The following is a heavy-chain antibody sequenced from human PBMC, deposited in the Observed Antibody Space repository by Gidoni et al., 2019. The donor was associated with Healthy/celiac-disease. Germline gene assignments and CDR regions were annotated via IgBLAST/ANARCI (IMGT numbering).Heavy chain of an antibody. CDR2: ISSSSSTI. Sequence: EVQLVESGGGLVQPGGSLRLSCAASGFTFSSYSMNWVRQAPGKGLEWVSYISSSSSTIYYADSVKGRFTISRDNAKNSLYLQMNSLRAEDTAVYYCARGGVGYSNYLNYWGQGTLVTVSS. J-gene: IGHJ4*02. CDR3: ARGGVGYSNYLNY. D-gene: IGHD4-4*01. CDR1: GFTFSSYS. V-gene: IGHV3-48*01.